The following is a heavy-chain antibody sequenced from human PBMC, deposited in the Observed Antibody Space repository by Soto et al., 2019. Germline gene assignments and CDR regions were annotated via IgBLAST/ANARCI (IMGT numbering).Heavy chain of an antibody. J-gene: IGHJ4*02. CDR3: ARGGWRHIDY. Sequence: QVQLQESGPGLAKPSETLSLTCTVSGGSISTYYWRWIRQPPGKGLEWIGYIYYSGSTNYNPSLKSRVTISVDTSKNQFSLKLSSVTAADTAVYYCARGGWRHIDYWGQGTLVTVSS. CDR2: IYYSGST. CDR1: GGSISTYY. V-gene: IGHV4-59*08. D-gene: IGHD3-3*01.